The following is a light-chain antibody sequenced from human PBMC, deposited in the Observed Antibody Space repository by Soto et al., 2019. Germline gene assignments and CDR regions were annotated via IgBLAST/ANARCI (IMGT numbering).Light chain of an antibody. CDR2: GAS. J-gene: IGKJ3*01. Sequence: EIVLTQSPGTLSFSPGERATLTCRASQSVSSNYLAWYQQKPGQAPRLLIYGASSRATGIPDRFSGSGSGTDFTLTLSRLEPEDFAVYYCQQYGNSPFTFGPGTKVGIK. CDR3: QQYGNSPFT. V-gene: IGKV3-20*01. CDR1: QSVSSNY.